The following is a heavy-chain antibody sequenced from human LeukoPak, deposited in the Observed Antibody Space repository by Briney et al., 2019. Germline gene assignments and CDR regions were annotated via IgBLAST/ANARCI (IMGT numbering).Heavy chain of an antibody. CDR2: IRSNSDGGTI. Sequence: GGSPRLSCATSGFTFSNAWTNWVRQAPGKGLEWVGRIRSNSDGGTIDYAAPVKGRFTLSRDDSKTTLYLQMNSLQTEDTAVYYCATDFYDSTWGQGTLVTVSS. D-gene: IGHD3-22*01. CDR1: GFTFSNAW. CDR3: ATDFYDST. V-gene: IGHV3-15*07. J-gene: IGHJ5*02.